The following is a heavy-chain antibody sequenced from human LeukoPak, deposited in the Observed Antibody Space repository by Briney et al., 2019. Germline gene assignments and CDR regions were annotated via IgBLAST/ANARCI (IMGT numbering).Heavy chain of an antibody. CDR1: GGSISSYY. J-gene: IGHJ6*03. V-gene: IGHV4-59*01. CDR3: ARGGPPGYYYDYYMDV. CDR2: IYCSGST. Sequence: SETLSLTCTVSGGSISSYYWSWIRQTPGKGLEWIGYIYCSGSTNFNPSLKSRVTISVDTSKNQFSLKMSSVTAADTAVYFCARGGPPGYYYDYYMDVWGKGTTVTISS.